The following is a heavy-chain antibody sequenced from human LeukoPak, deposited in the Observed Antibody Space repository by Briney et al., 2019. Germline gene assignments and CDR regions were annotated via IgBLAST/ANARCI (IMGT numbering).Heavy chain of an antibody. CDR3: ARAVLVGATLWYFDL. CDR2: INNSGST. D-gene: IGHD1-26*01. CDR1: AGSFSGYY. Sequence: ASETLSLTCAVYAGSFSGYYWSWTRHPPGKGLEWIAEINNSGSTNYNPPLKSGVTISEDTSKNHFSLKLSSVTAADTAVYYCARAVLVGATLWYFDLWGRSTLVTVSS. V-gene: IGHV4-34*01. J-gene: IGHJ2*01.